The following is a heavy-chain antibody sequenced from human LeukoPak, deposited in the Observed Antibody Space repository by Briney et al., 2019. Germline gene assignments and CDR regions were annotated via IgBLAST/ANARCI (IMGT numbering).Heavy chain of an antibody. CDR1: GGSFSGYY. D-gene: IGHD6-19*01. CDR2: INHSGST. Sequence: SETLSLTCAVYGGSFSGYYWSWIRQPPGKGLEWIGEINHSGSTNYNPSLKSRVTISVDTSKNQFSLKLSSVTAADTAVYYCARSRAVAGIRWGQGTLVTVSS. J-gene: IGHJ4*02. V-gene: IGHV4-34*01. CDR3: ARSRAVAGIR.